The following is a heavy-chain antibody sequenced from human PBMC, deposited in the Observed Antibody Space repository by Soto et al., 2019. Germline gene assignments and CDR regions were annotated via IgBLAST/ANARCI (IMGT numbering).Heavy chain of an antibody. D-gene: IGHD3-10*01. CDR3: ARRGMVRGVHNFDY. CDR1: GYTFTSYE. J-gene: IGHJ4*02. Sequence: ASVKVSCKASGYTFTSYEINWVRQATGQGLEWMGWMNPNSGNTGYAQKFQGRVTMTRNTSISTAYMELSSLRSEDTAVYYCARRGMVRGVHNFDYWGQGTLVTLS. V-gene: IGHV1-8*01. CDR2: MNPNSGNT.